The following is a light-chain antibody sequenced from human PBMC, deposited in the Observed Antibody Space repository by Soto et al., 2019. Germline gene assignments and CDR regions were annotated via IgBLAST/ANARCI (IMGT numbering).Light chain of an antibody. V-gene: IGKV1-39*01. CDR2: GTS. J-gene: IGKJ2*01. CDR3: QQSYSAPPEYT. CDR1: QSVSTY. Sequence: DIQMTQSPSSLSASVGDRVTITCRASQSVSTYLNWYQQKEGKAPKLLIYGTSSLQSGVPSRFSGSGSGTDFTLTISSLQPEDFATYYCQQSYSAPPEYTFGLGTKLAIK.